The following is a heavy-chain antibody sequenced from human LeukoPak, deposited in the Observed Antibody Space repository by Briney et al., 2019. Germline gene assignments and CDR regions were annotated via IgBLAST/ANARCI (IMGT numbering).Heavy chain of an antibody. D-gene: IGHD3-10*01. J-gene: IGHJ4*02. V-gene: IGHV3-23*01. CDR3: AKYPLNLQGSGSYPGVFDY. CDR2: ISGSGGST. CDR1: GFTFSSYA. Sequence: GGSLRLSCAASGFTFSSYAMSWVRQAPGKGLEWVSAISGSGGSTYYADSVKGRFTISRDNSKNTLYLQMNSLRAEDTAVYYCAKYPLNLQGSGSYPGVFDYWGQGTLVTVSS.